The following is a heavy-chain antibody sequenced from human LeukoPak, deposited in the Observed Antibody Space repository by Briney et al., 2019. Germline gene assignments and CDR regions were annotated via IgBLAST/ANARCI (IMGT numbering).Heavy chain of an antibody. CDR1: GFTFSSYG. CDR3: AREDYDILTGYYRHFDY. Sequence: GGSLRLSCAASGFTFSSYGMHWVRQTPGKGLEWVAFIRYDGTNKHYADSVKGRFTISRDNSKNTLYLQMNGLRPEDTAVYYRAREDYDILTGYYRHFDYWGQGTLVTVSS. J-gene: IGHJ4*02. D-gene: IGHD3-9*01. V-gene: IGHV3-30*02. CDR2: IRYDGTNK.